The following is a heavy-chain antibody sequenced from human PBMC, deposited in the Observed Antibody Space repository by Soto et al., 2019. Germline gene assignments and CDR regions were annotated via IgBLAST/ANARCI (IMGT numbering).Heavy chain of an antibody. V-gene: IGHV4-31*03. D-gene: IGHD2-2*01. CDR2: IYYSGST. CDR3: AREDCSSTSCYHY. Sequence: QVQLQESGPGLVKPSQTLSLTCTVSGGSISGGGYYWSWIRQHPGKGLEWIGYIYYSGSTYYNPSLKSRVTISVDTSKNQFSLKLSSVTAADTAVYYCAREDCSSTSCYHYWGQGTLVTVSS. J-gene: IGHJ4*02. CDR1: GGSISGGGYY.